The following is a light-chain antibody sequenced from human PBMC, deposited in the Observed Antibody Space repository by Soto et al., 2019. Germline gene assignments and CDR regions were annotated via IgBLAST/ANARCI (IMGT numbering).Light chain of an antibody. CDR2: EVS. CDR3: SSYTSSSTYYV. Sequence: QSVLTHPDSVSGSPGQTITISCTGTSSDVCGYNYVSWYQQHPGKAPKLMISEVSNRPSGVSNRFSGSKSGNTASLTISGLQAEDEAYYYSSSYTSSSTYYVFGAGTKVT. V-gene: IGLV2-14*01. CDR1: SSDVCGYNY. J-gene: IGLJ1*01.